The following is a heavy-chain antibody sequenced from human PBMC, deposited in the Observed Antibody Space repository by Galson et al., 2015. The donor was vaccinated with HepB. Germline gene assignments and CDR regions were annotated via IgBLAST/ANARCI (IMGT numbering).Heavy chain of an antibody. CDR3: TKEIGYCSGGTCYRRENYFDF. Sequence: SLRLSCAASGFTFSSHAMSWVRQAPGKGLEWVSAISGSGGSTYYADSVKGRFTIPRDNSKNTLDLQMNSLRAEDTAVYYCTKEIGYCSGGTCYRRENYFDFWGQGTLVTVSS. D-gene: IGHD2-15*01. J-gene: IGHJ4*02. CDR1: GFTFSSHA. V-gene: IGHV3-23*01. CDR2: ISGSGGST.